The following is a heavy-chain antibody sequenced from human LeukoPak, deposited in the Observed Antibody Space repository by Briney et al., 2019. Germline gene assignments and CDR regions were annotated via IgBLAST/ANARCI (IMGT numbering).Heavy chain of an antibody. CDR2: IYYSGST. J-gene: IGHJ5*02. Sequence: SETLSLTCTVSGGSISSSSYYWGWIRQPPGKGLEWIGSIYYSGSTYYNPSLKSRVTISVDTSKNQFSLKLSSVTAADTAVYYCARSGIWDSSSWYPLNWFDPWGQGTLVTVSS. D-gene: IGHD6-13*01. CDR1: GGSISSSSYY. CDR3: ARSGIWDSSSWYPLNWFDP. V-gene: IGHV4-39*07.